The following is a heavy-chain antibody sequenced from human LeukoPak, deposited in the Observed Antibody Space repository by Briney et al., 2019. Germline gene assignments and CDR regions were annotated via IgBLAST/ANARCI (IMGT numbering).Heavy chain of an antibody. CDR2: IYYSGST. J-gene: IGHJ6*02. CDR3: ARDRDSPHLAYYYYYGMDV. D-gene: IGHD4-11*01. CDR1: GGSISSGDYY. Sequence: SETLSLTCTVSGGSISSGDYYWSWIRQPPGKGLEWIGYIYYSGSTYYNPSLKSRVTISVDTSKNQFSLKLSSVTAADTAVYYCARDRDSPHLAYYYYYGMDVWGQGTTVTVSS. V-gene: IGHV4-30-4*01.